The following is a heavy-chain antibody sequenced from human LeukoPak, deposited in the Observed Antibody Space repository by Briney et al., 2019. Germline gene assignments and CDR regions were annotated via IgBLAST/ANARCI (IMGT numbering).Heavy chain of an antibody. CDR1: GFTVSSNY. J-gene: IGHJ4*02. Sequence: GGSLRLSCAASGFTVSSNYMSWVRQAPGKGLEWVSVIYSGGSTYYADSVKGRFTISRDNSKNTLYLQMNSLRAEDTAVYYCARRGRGNLVRSDYWGQGTLVTVSS. CDR3: ARRGRGNLVRSDY. CDR2: IYSGGST. V-gene: IGHV3-66*01. D-gene: IGHD6-13*01.